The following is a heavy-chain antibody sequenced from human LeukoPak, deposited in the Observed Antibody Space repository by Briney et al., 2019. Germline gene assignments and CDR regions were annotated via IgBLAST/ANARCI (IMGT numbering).Heavy chain of an antibody. J-gene: IGHJ5*02. CDR1: GYTFTSYG. Sequence: ASVKVSCKASGYTFTSYGISWVRQAPGQGLEWMGWISAYNGNTNYAQKLQGRVTMTTDTSTSTAYMELRSLRSDDTAVYYCARKELELELPGPWFDPWGQGTLVTVSS. CDR2: ISAYNGNT. CDR3: ARKELELELPGPWFDP. V-gene: IGHV1-18*01. D-gene: IGHD1-7*01.